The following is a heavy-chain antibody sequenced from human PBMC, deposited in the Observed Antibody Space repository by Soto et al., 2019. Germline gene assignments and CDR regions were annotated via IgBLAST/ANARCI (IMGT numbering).Heavy chain of an antibody. V-gene: IGHV5-51*01. CDR2: IYPGDSDT. CDR1: GYSFTSYW. J-gene: IGHJ6*02. Sequence: GESLKISCKGSGYSFTSYWIGWVRQMPGKGLEWMGIIYPGDSDTRYSPSFQGQVTISADKSISTAYLQWSSLKASDTAMYYCARQWSGSHYYYYYGMDVWGQGTTVTVS. CDR3: ARQWSGSHYYYYYGMDV. D-gene: IGHD3-3*01.